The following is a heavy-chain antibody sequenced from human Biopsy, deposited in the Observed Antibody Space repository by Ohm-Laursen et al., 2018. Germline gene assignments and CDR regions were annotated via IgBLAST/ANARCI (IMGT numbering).Heavy chain of an antibody. D-gene: IGHD5/OR15-5a*01. J-gene: IGHJ6*02. CDR1: GITVNDHY. CDR2: ISSRGTSI. V-gene: IGHV3-11*01. Sequence: GSLRLSCSASGITVNDHYMSWLRQAPGKGLEWLSYISSRGTSINNADSVKGRFTISRDNAKKSLYLQMNSLRAEDTAVYYCARAKSVLDYFYGLDVWGQGTTVTVSS. CDR3: ARAKSVLDYFYGLDV.